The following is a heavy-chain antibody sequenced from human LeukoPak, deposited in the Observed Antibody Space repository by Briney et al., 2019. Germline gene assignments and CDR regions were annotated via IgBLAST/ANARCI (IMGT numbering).Heavy chain of an antibody. D-gene: IGHD2-2*01. CDR3: AETLGYCSSTSCWFLYGMDV. CDR2: ISGSGGST. J-gene: IGHJ6*02. Sequence: PGGSLRLSCVVSGFTFSSYAMSWVRQAPGKGLEWVSAISGSGGSTYYADSVKGRFTISRDNSKNTLYLQMNSLRAEDTAVYYCAETLGYCSSTSCWFLYGMDVWGQGTTVTVSS. CDR1: GFTFSSYA. V-gene: IGHV3-23*01.